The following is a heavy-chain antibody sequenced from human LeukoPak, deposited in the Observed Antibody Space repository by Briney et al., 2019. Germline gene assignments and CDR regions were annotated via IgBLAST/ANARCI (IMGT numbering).Heavy chain of an antibody. CDR1: AFTFSRYW. Sequence: GGSLRLSCAASAFTFSRYWMTRVRQAPGKGLEWVANIKEDGSEKYYVDSVKGRFSISRDNTKNSLYLQMNSLRAEDTAVYYCARGGYTSSSSISRDSCGQGTLVTVSS. D-gene: IGHD6-13*01. CDR3: ARGGYTSSSSISRDS. V-gene: IGHV3-7*01. CDR2: IKEDGSEK. J-gene: IGHJ4*02.